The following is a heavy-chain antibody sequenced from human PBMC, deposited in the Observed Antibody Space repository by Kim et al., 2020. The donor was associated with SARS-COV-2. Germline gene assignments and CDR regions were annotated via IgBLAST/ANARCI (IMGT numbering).Heavy chain of an antibody. CDR1: GFTFSSYG. CDR2: IWYDGSNK. D-gene: IGHD6-19*01. V-gene: IGHV3-33*01. J-gene: IGHJ4*02. CDR3: AREGYSSGWYYFDY. Sequence: GGSLRLSCAASGFTFSSYGMHWVRQAPGKGLEWVAVIWYDGSNKYYADSVKGRFTISRDNSKNTLYLQMNSLRAEDTAVYYCAREGYSSGWYYFDYWGQGTLVTVSS.